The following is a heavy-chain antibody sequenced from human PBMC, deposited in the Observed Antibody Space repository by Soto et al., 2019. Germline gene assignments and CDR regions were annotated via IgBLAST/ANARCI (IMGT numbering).Heavy chain of an antibody. CDR3: ARAPFTSAFDI. CDR1: GYTFTGYY. D-gene: IGHD3-16*01. J-gene: IGHJ3*02. Sequence: ASVKVSCKASGYTFTGYYMHWVRQAPGQGLEWLGWISAFNGKTNYAQRLQGRVTVTTDTSTNTAYMELRSLRSDDTAVYYCARAPFTSAFDIWGQGTMVTVSS. V-gene: IGHV1-18*04. CDR2: ISAFNGKT.